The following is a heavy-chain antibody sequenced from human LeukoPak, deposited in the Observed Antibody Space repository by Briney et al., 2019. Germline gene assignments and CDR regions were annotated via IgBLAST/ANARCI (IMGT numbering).Heavy chain of an antibody. V-gene: IGHV4-31*03. Sequence: SQTLSLTCTVSGGSISSGGYYWSWIRQHPGKGLEWIGYIYYSGSTYYNPSLKSRVTISVDTSKNQFSLKLSSVTAADTAVYYCARGDYFGSAHDAFDIWGPGTMVTVSS. J-gene: IGHJ3*02. D-gene: IGHD3-10*01. CDR2: IYYSGST. CDR1: GGSISSGGYY. CDR3: ARGDYFGSAHDAFDI.